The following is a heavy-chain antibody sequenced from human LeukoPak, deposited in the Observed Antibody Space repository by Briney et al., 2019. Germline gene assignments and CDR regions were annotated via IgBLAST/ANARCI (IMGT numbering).Heavy chain of an antibody. J-gene: IGHJ4*02. CDR3: ARVGGTTTTSFDY. CDR2: ISSGGATM. D-gene: IGHD4-17*01. CDR1: EYTFSSFE. Sequence: GGSLRLSCADSEYTFSSFEMAWVRQAPGKGLEWVSYISSGGATMSYGDSVRGRFTISRADAKNSLYLQMNSLRGEDTAVYYCARVGGTTTTSFDYWGQGTLVTVSS. V-gene: IGHV3-48*03.